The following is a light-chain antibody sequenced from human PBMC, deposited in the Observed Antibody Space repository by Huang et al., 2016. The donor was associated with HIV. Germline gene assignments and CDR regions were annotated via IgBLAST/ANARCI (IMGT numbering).Light chain of an antibody. J-gene: IGKJ1*01. CDR3: MQALQTPRT. CDR1: QTLLHIKGYNY. V-gene: IGKV2-28*01. CDR2: LGS. Sequence: DIVMTQSPLSLPVTPGEPASISCRSSQTLLHIKGYNYLDWYLQKPGQFPQLLIDLGSNRAPGVPDRFSGSGSGTDFTLKISRVEAEDVGVYYCMQALQTPRTFGQGTKVEIK.